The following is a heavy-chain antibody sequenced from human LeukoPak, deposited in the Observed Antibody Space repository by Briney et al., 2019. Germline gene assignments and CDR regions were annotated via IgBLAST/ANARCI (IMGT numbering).Heavy chain of an antibody. J-gene: IGHJ4*02. Sequence: GGSLRLSCAASGFTFNSFGMHWVRQAPGKGLEWISFIRYDGSNKYYTDSVEGRFTISRDNSQNTLYLQMNSLRTEDTALYFCAKDRTMAADGTYFDYWGQGTLVTVSS. CDR2: IRYDGSNK. V-gene: IGHV3-30*02. CDR3: AKDRTMAADGTYFDY. CDR1: GFTFNSFG. D-gene: IGHD6-13*01.